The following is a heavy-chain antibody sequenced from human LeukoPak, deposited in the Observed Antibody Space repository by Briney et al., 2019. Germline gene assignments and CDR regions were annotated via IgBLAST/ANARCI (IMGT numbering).Heavy chain of an antibody. D-gene: IGHD6-19*01. CDR1: GFTFSDYY. J-gene: IGHJ4*02. V-gene: IGHV3-11*04. CDR2: ISSSGSTI. Sequence: PGGSLRLSCAASGFTFSDYYMSWIRQAPGKGLGWVSYISSSGSTIYYADSVKGRFTISRDNAKNSLYLQMNSLRAEDTAVYYCAREKAVAGTQFDYWGQGTLVTVSS. CDR3: AREKAVAGTQFDY.